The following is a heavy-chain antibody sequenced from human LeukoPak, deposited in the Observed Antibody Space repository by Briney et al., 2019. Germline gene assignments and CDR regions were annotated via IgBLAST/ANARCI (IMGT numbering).Heavy chain of an antibody. CDR1: GYTFTSYY. J-gene: IGHJ4*02. D-gene: IGHD1-14*01. Sequence: ASVKVSCKASGYTFTSYYMHWVRQAPGQGLEWMGIINPSGGSTSYAQKFQGRVTMTRDTSTSTVYMELSSLRSEDTAVYYCASVGLEGRTRYYFDYWGQGTLVTVSS. V-gene: IGHV1-46*01. CDR3: ASVGLEGRTRYYFDY. CDR2: INPSGGST.